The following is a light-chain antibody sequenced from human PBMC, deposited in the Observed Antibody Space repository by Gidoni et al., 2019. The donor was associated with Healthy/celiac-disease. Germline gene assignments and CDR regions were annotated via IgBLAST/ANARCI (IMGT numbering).Light chain of an antibody. CDR2: QDN. J-gene: IGLJ2*01. CDR3: QAWDSSTAVV. CDR1: NLGDNY. Sequence: SYELTQPPSVSVLPGQTASITCSGVNLGDNYACWYQQKPGQSPVLVIYQDNKRPSGIPERFSGSNSGNTATLTISGTQAMDEADYYCQAWDSSTAVVFGGGTKLPVL. V-gene: IGLV3-1*01.